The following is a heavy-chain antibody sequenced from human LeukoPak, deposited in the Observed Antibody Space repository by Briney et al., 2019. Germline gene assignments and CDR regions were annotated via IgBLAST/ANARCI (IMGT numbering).Heavy chain of an antibody. CDR3: ALVYGSSDSHSY. CDR1: GGSISSSTSY. CDR2: IYYTGST. D-gene: IGHD3-22*01. V-gene: IGHV4-39*01. J-gene: IGHJ4*02. Sequence: SETLSLTCTVSGGSISSSTSYWGWIRQPPGKGLDWIASIYYTGSTFYNPSLKSRVTISVDTSKNQFSLRLSSVTAADTAVYYCALVYGSSDSHSYWGRGTLVTVSS.